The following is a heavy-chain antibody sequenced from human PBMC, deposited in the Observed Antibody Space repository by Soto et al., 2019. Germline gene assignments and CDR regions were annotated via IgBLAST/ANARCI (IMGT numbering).Heavy chain of an antibody. CDR1: GYTFSTYG. CDR2: ISPYNGNT. Sequence: QVQLVQSGAEVKKPGASVEVSCKASGYTFSTYGINWVRQAPGQGLEWMGWISPYNGNTKYEQKFQGRVTMTTDTSTSTAYMELNSLRSDDTAVYYCARDLSDSGGFDPWGQGTLVTVSS. J-gene: IGHJ5*02. D-gene: IGHD3-10*01. V-gene: IGHV1-18*04. CDR3: ARDLSDSGGFDP.